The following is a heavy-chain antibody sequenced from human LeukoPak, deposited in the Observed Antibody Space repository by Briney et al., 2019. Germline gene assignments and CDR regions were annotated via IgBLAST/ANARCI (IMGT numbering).Heavy chain of an antibody. CDR1: GFTFSDYY. CDR2: ISSSSSYT. Sequence: SLRLSCAASGFTFSDYYMSWIRQARGKGLEWVSYISSSSSYTNYADSVKGRFIISRDNAKNSLYLQMNSLRAEDTAVYYCARALYDSSGYYFDYWGQGTLVTVSS. CDR3: ARALYDSSGYYFDY. V-gene: IGHV3-11*05. D-gene: IGHD3-22*01. J-gene: IGHJ4*02.